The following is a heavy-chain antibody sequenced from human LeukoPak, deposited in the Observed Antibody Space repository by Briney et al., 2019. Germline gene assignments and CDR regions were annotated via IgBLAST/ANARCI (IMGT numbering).Heavy chain of an antibody. Sequence: SETLSLTCTVSGGSISSYYWSWIRQPPGKGLEWIGYIYYSGSTNYNPSLKSRVTISVDTSKNQFSLKLSSVTAADTAVYYCARVRGDFWSGYYTVPYYYYMDVWGKGTTVTVSS. D-gene: IGHD3-3*01. CDR1: GGSISSYY. J-gene: IGHJ6*03. CDR2: IYYSGST. V-gene: IGHV4-59*01. CDR3: ARVRGDFWSGYYTVPYYYYMDV.